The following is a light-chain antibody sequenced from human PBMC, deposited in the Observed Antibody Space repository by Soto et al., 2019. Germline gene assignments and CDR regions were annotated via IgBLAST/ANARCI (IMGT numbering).Light chain of an antibody. V-gene: IGKV3-20*01. CDR2: GAS. Sequence: EIVLTQSPGTLSLSPGERATLSCRASQSISSNYLAWYQQKPGQAPRLLIYGASSRATGIPDRFRGSGSGTDFTLTISRLEPEDFAVYYCQQYGTSPITFGQGTRLEIK. CDR1: QSISSNY. CDR3: QQYGTSPIT. J-gene: IGKJ5*01.